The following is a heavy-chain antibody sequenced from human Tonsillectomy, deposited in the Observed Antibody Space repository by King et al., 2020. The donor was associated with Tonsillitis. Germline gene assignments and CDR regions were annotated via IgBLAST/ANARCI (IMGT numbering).Heavy chain of an antibody. D-gene: IGHD3-10*01. J-gene: IGHJ4*02. V-gene: IGHV4-59*01. CDR3: AGVRHDHGSGSLDY. Sequence: VQLQESGPGLVKPSETLSLTCTVSGGSISKYYWTWIRQPPGKGLEWIGYVYYSGGTDYNPSLKSRVTIVVDTSKNQFPLRLSSVTAADTAIYYCAGVRHDHGSGSLDYWGQGTLVTVSS. CDR1: GGSISKYY. CDR2: VYYSGGT.